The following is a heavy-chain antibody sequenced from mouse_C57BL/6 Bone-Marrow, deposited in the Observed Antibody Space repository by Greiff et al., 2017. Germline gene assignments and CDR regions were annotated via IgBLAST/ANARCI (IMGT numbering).Heavy chain of an antibody. CDR1: GFNIKDYY. D-gene: IGHD2-4*01. Sequence: DVKLVESGAELVRPGASVKLSCTASGFNIKDYYMHWVKQRPEQGLEWLGRIDPEDGATEYAPKFQGKATMTADTSSNTAYLHLSSLTSEDTDVYYCTSYDYGWFAYWGQGTLVPVSA. CDR3: TSYDYGWFAY. CDR2: IDPEDGAT. J-gene: IGHJ3*01. V-gene: IGHV14-1*01.